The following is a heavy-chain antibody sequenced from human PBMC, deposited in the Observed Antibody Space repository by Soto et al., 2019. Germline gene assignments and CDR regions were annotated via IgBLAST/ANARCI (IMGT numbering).Heavy chain of an antibody. CDR2: IIPVLGIT. CDR1: GGTFSGYA. Sequence: QAQLMQSGAEVKKPGSSVKVSCKASGGTFSGYAINWVRQAPGQGLEWMGGIIPVLGITNYAQKFQGRITIAADESTGTAHMDLRSLSSEDTALYYCAKDPRSITGTTSTEDFQHWGQGTLVTVSS. J-gene: IGHJ1*01. V-gene: IGHV1-69*01. CDR3: AKDPRSITGTTSTEDFQH. D-gene: IGHD1-20*01.